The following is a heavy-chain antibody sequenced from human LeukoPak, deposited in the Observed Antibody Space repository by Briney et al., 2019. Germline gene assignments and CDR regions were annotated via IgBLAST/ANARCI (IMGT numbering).Heavy chain of an antibody. D-gene: IGHD6-13*01. CDR1: GVSISNYY. Sequence: QPSETLSLTCTVSGVSISNYYWGWVRQPPGKGLEWIGHISYSGSPEYKFSLKSRVTISVDTSKNQFSLNLNSVTAADTALYYCTGDRSSSSWTDHWGQGILVTVSS. CDR3: TGDRSSSSWTDH. V-gene: IGHV4-59*01. J-gene: IGHJ5*02. CDR2: ISYSGSP.